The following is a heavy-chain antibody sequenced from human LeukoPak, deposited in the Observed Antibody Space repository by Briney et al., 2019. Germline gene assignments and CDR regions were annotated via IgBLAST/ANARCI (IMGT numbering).Heavy chain of an antibody. V-gene: IGHV1-8*01. CDR2: MKPNSGNT. CDR1: GYTFTSYD. J-gene: IGHJ4*02. D-gene: IGHD5-18*01. Sequence: ASVKVSCKAFGYTFTSYDIIWVRQATGQELEWMGWMKPNSGNTVYAQKLQGRVTMTRNTSTSTAYMELSSLRSEDTAVYYCGRANRAVTESDFDYRGQGTLVTVSS. CDR3: GRANRAVTESDFDY.